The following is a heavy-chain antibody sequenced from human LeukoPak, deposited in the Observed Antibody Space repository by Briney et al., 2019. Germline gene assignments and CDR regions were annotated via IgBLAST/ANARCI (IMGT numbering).Heavy chain of an antibody. Sequence: PGGSLRLSCAASGFTFSSYWMHWVRQAPGKGLVWVSRINTDGSSTSYADSVKGRCTISRDNAKNTLYLQMNSLRAEDTAVYYCARCHSSTSCYSDAFDIWGQGTMVTVSS. CDR3: ARCHSSTSCYSDAFDI. V-gene: IGHV3-74*01. CDR2: INTDGSST. J-gene: IGHJ3*02. CDR1: GFTFSSYW. D-gene: IGHD2-2*02.